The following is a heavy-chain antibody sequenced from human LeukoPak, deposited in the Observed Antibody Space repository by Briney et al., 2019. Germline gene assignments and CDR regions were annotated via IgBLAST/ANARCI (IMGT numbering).Heavy chain of an antibody. J-gene: IGHJ4*02. V-gene: IGHV1-8*02. D-gene: IGHD3-10*01. CDR2: MNPDSGNT. CDR1: GYTFTNYD. Sequence: GASVKVSCKASGYTFTNYDINWVRQATGQGLEWMGWMNPDSGNTGYAQEFQGRLTMTRNTSISTVYMELSSLRSEDTAVYYCVHRMFRGVFPHWGQGTLVTVSS. CDR3: VHRMFRGVFPH.